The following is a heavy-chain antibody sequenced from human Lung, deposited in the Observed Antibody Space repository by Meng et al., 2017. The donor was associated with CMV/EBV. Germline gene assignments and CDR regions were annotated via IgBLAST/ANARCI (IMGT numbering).Heavy chain of an antibody. CDR1: GFTFSSYW. CDR3: ARREWQQLVEYFFED. V-gene: IGHV3-7*01. J-gene: IGHJ4*02. D-gene: IGHD6-13*01. Sequence: GGSLRLSCAASGFTFSSYWMSWVRQAPGKGLEWVANIKQDGSEIYFVDSVKGRFTISRDNAKNSLYLQMNSLRAEDTAVYYCARREWQQLVEYFFEDWGQGAXVTVSS. CDR2: IKQDGSEI.